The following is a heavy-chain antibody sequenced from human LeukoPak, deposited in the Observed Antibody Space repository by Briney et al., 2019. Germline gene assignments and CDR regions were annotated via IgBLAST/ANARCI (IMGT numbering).Heavy chain of an antibody. J-gene: IGHJ4*02. CDR2: INSDGSST. CDR3: ARDWPYSSHFDY. CDR1: GFTFSSYW. D-gene: IGHD6-13*01. Sequence: GGPLRLSCAASGFTFSSYWMHWVRQAPGKGLVWVSRINSDGSSTSYADSVKGRFTISRDNAKNSLYLQMNSLRAEDTAVYYCARDWPYSSHFDYWGQGTLVTVSS. V-gene: IGHV3-74*01.